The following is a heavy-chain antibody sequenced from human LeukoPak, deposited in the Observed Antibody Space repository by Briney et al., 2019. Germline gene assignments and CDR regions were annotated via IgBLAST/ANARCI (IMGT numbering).Heavy chain of an antibody. CDR1: GYTLAELS. Sequence: ASVKVSCKVSGYTLAELSMHWVRQAPGKGLEWMGGFDPEDGETIYAQKFQGRVTMTKDTSTDTAYMELSSLRSEDTAVYYCATESSGWYTHFDYWGQGTLVTVSS. V-gene: IGHV1-24*01. CDR3: ATESSGWYTHFDY. J-gene: IGHJ4*02. CDR2: FDPEDGET. D-gene: IGHD6-19*01.